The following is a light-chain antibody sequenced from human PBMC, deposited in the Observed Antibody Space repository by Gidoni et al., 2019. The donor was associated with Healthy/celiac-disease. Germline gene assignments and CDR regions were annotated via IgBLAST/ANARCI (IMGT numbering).Light chain of an antibody. Sequence: DDVMTQSPDSLAVSLGERATINCKSSQTILYSSNNKNYLAWYQQKPGQPPKLLIYWASTRGSGVPDRFSGSGSGTDFTLTISSLQAEDVAVYSCQQYYSTPYTFGQGTKLEIK. V-gene: IGKV4-1*01. CDR2: WAS. CDR3: QQYYSTPYT. J-gene: IGKJ2*01. CDR1: QTILYSSNNKNY.